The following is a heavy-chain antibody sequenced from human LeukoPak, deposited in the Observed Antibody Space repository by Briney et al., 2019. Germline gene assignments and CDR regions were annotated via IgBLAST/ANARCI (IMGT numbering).Heavy chain of an antibody. CDR1: GFTFSSYG. J-gene: IGHJ6*02. V-gene: IGHV3-33*01. D-gene: IGHD3-10*01. Sequence: PGRPLRLSCAASGFTFSSYGMHWVRQAPGKGLEWVAVIWYDGSNKYYADSVKGRFTISRDNSKNTLYLQMNSLRAEDTAVYYCARDLVRGVIIAYYYGMDVWGQGTTVTVSS. CDR2: IWYDGSNK. CDR3: ARDLVRGVIIAYYYGMDV.